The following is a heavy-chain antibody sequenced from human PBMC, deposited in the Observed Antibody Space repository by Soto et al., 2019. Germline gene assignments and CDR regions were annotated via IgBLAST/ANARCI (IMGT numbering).Heavy chain of an antibody. V-gene: IGHV1-46*03. CDR2: INPSGGST. Sequence: ASVKGSCKASGYTFTSYYMHWGRQAPGQGLEWMGIINPSGGSTSYAQKFQGRVTMTRDTSTSTVYMELSSLRSEDTAVYYCARGTVMITFGGVIDPPDYWGQGTLVTVSS. CDR3: ARGTVMITFGGVIDPPDY. CDR1: GYTFTSYY. J-gene: IGHJ4*02. D-gene: IGHD3-16*02.